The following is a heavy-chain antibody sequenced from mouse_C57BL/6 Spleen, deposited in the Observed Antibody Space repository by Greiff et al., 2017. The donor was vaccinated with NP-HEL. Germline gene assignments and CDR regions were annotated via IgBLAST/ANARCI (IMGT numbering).Heavy chain of an antibody. J-gene: IGHJ1*03. CDR2: INPSNGGT. CDR3: ARRGGSSRYWYFDV. Sequence: QVQLQQPGTELVKPGASVKLSCKASGYTFTSYWMHWVKQRPGQGLEWIGNINPSNGGTNYIEKFKSKATLTVDKSSSTAYMQLSSLTSEDSAVYYCARRGGSSRYWYFDVWGTGTTVTVSS. V-gene: IGHV1-53*01. D-gene: IGHD1-1*01. CDR1: GYTFTSYW.